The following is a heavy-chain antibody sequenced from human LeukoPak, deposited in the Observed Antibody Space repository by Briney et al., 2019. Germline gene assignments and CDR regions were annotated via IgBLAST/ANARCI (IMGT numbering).Heavy chain of an antibody. CDR3: AKVAKYYYGPETYYFFEQ. V-gene: IGHV3-30*18. CDR1: GFTFSSYG. D-gene: IGHD3-10*01. CDR2: ISYDGSNK. J-gene: IGHJ4*02. Sequence: PGGSLRLSCAASGFTFSSYGMHWVRQAPGKGLEWVAVISYDGSNKYYADSVKGRFTISRDYAKNSLYLQMNSLRVEDTAVYYCAKVAKYYYGPETYYFFEQWGQGTPVTASS.